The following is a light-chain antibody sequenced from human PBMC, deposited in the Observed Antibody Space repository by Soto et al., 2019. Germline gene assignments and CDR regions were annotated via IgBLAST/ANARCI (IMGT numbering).Light chain of an antibody. J-gene: IGKJ4*02. V-gene: IGKV1-39*01. Sequence: DIQMTQSPSSLSASVGDRVTITCRASQSITTYLNWYQQRPGTAPKVLIFAASTLQSGVPSRFSGSEAETDSALTLSSLQPEDLATYYCQQSYRTPRPFGGGTNVEIK. CDR2: AAS. CDR1: QSITTY. CDR3: QQSYRTPRP.